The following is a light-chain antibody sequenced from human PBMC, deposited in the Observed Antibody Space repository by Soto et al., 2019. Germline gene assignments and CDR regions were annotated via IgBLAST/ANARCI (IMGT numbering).Light chain of an antibody. V-gene: IGLV3-21*02. Sequence: SYELAQPPSLSVAPGQTATITCGGNNIGSKSVHWYQQRPGQAPVLVLYDDSDRPSGIPERFSGSNSGDTATLTIIRVEAGDEAEYFCKVWDNTPDRLVVFGGGTKVTVL. CDR3: KVWDNTPDRLVV. CDR2: DDS. CDR1: NIGSKS. J-gene: IGLJ2*01.